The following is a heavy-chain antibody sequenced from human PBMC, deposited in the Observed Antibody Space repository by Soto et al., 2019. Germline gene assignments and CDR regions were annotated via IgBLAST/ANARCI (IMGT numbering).Heavy chain of an antibody. CDR1: GYTLTELS. Sequence: ASVKVSCKVSGYTLTELSMHWVRQAPGKGLEWMGGFDPEDGETIYAQKFQGRVTMTEDTSTDTAYMELSSLRSEDTAVYYCANPRSAFGAFDIWGQGTMVTVSS. V-gene: IGHV1-24*01. J-gene: IGHJ3*02. CDR3: ANPRSAFGAFDI. CDR2: FDPEDGET. D-gene: IGHD3-10*01.